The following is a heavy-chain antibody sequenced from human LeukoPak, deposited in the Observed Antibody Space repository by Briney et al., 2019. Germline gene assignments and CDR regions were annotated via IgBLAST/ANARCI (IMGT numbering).Heavy chain of an antibody. J-gene: IGHJ6*03. CDR3: ARASGGGITVYYYYYMDV. D-gene: IGHD3-10*01. Sequence: PGGSLRLSCAASGFTFRNYWMHWVRQAPGEGLVWVSRINRDGSSTSYADSVKGRFTISRDDAKNSLYLQMNSLRAEDTAVYYCARASGGGITVYYYYYMDVWGKGTTVTISS. CDR1: GFTFRNYW. CDR2: INRDGSST. V-gene: IGHV3-74*01.